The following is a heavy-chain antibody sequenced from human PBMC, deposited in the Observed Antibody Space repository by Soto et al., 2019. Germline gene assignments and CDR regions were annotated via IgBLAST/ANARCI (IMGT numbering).Heavy chain of an antibody. CDR1: GGSVSSGSYY. CDR2: IYYSGST. Sequence: QVQLQESGPGLVKPSETLSLTCTVSGGSVSSGSYYWSWIRQHPGKGLEWIGYIYYSGSTNYNPSLKSRVPISVDTSKNQFSLKLSSVTAADTAVYYCAIGKHLTPNVYWGQGTLVTVSS. CDR3: AIGKHLTPNVY. D-gene: IGHD1-20*01. J-gene: IGHJ4*02. V-gene: IGHV4-61*01.